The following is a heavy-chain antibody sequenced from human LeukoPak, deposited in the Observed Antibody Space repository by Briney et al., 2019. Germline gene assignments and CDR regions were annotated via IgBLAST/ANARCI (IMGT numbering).Heavy chain of an antibody. CDR1: GYTFTSYG. Sequence: ASVKVSCKASGYTFTSYGISWVRQAPGQGLEWMGWISAYNGNTNYAQNFQGRVTMTRDTSITTAYMELSRLTSDDTAVYYCASLAHFDGSTYYPDFWGQGTLVTVSS. J-gene: IGHJ4*02. D-gene: IGHD3-22*01. CDR2: ISAYNGNT. CDR3: ASLAHFDGSTYYPDF. V-gene: IGHV1-18*01.